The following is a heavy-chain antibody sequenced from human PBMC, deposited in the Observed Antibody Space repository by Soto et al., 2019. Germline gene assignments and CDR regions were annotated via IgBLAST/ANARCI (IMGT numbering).Heavy chain of an antibody. CDR2: IYHSGST. D-gene: IGHD6-13*01. J-gene: IGHJ5*02. Sequence: SETLSLTCAVSGGSISSSNWCSWVRQPPGKGLEWIGEIYHSGSTNYNPSLKSRVTISVDKSKNQFSLKLSSVTAADTAVYYCAREYSSSARWFDPWGQGTLVTVSS. CDR1: GGSISSSNW. CDR3: AREYSSSARWFDP. V-gene: IGHV4-4*02.